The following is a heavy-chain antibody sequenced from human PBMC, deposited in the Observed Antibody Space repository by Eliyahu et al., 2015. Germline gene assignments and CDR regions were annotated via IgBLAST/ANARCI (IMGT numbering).Heavy chain of an antibody. CDR1: GDSFSNNNAA. Sequence: QVQVQQSGPGLVKPSQTLSLTCTFXGDSFSNNNAAWNWIRQSPSRGLEWLGRTYYRPKRYNDYASSVKSRIAINPDTSKNQFSLHLNSVTPEDTAVYYCARGMDSAFDIWGQGTMVTVSS. D-gene: IGHD3-10*01. CDR2: TYYRPKRYN. J-gene: IGHJ3*02. CDR3: ARGMDSAFDI. V-gene: IGHV6-1*01.